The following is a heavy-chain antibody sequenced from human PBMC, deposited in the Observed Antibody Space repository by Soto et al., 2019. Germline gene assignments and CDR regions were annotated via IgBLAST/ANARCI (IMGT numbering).Heavy chain of an antibody. CDR2: ILGGGGTT. D-gene: IGHD3-3*01. J-gene: IGHJ4*02. CDR3: AKDLQPDGFWPFYH. CDR1: GFTFNTYT. Sequence: EVRLLESGGGLVQPGGSLRLSCAASGFTFNTYTMSWVRQAPGKGLEWVSRILGGGGTTYYADSVKGRFTISRDSSKNRGYGQVNSLRAEDTAIYDCAKDLQPDGFWPFYHWGEGSLNTVS. V-gene: IGHV3-23*01.